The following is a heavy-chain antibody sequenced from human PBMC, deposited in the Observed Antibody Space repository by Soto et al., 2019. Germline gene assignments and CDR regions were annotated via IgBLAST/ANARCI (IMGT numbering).Heavy chain of an antibody. V-gene: IGHV3-30*18. CDR2: ISYDGSNK. CDR1: GFTFSSYG. Sequence: QVQLVESGGGVVQPGRSLRLSCAASGFTFSSYGMHWVRQAPGKGLEWVAVISYDGSNKYYADSVKGRFTISRDNSKNTLYLQMNSLRAEDTDVYYCAKVHPTGTTRYYYYGMDVWGQGTTVTVSS. D-gene: IGHD1-7*01. J-gene: IGHJ6*02. CDR3: AKVHPTGTTRYYYYGMDV.